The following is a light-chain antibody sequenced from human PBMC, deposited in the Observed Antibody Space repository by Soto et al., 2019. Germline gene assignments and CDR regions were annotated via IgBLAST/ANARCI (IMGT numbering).Light chain of an antibody. CDR3: QQYRSWPRT. Sequence: EIVMTQSPATLSVSPGGRATLSCRASQSVSSNLAWYQQKPGQAPRLLIYGASTRATDMPGRFSGRGAGAEFTLTISSLKSEDFAVYYCQQYRSWPRTFGQGTKVDIK. V-gene: IGKV3-15*01. CDR2: GAS. J-gene: IGKJ1*01. CDR1: QSVSSN.